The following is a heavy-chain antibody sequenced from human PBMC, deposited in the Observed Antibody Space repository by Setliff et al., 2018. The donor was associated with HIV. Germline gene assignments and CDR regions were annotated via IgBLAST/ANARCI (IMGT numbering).Heavy chain of an antibody. J-gene: IGHJ4*02. CDR1: GGSISSYY. CDR3: GRDRLSLKMGGDY. CDR2: IYTSGST. V-gene: IGHV4-4*08. D-gene: IGHD3-16*01. Sequence: SETLSLTCTVSGGSISSYYWSWIRQPPGKGLEWIGYIYTSGSTYYKSSLKNRVTISVDTSKNHFSLKVNFVTAADTAVYYCGRDRLSLKMGGDYWGQGTLVTVSS.